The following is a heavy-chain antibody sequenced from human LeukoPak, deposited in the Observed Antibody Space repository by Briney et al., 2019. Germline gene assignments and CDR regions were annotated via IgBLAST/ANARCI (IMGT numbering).Heavy chain of an antibody. V-gene: IGHV3-11*04. J-gene: IGHJ5*02. CDR3: ATDLADLAAGPYNWFDP. CDR2: ISSSGTTI. Sequence: SGGSLRLSCAASGFTFSDYYMSWIRQAPGKGLEWVSYISSSGTTIYYADSVKGRFTISRDNAKNSLYLQMNSLRAEDTAVYYCATDLADLAAGPYNWFDPWGQGTLVTVSS. D-gene: IGHD6-13*01. CDR1: GFTFSDYY.